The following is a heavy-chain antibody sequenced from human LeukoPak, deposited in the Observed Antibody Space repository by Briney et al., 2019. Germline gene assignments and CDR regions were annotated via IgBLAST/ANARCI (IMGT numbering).Heavy chain of an antibody. CDR2: TYYRSKWYN. V-gene: IGHV6-1*01. CDR1: GDSVSSNGAS. D-gene: IGHD3-3*01. Sequence: SQTLSLTCDISGDSVSSNGASWTWIRQSPSRGLEWLGRTYYRSKWYNDYAVSVKSRISINPGTSENQFSLQLNSVTPEDTAVYYCARETDFGVVTNWGQGTLVTVSS. J-gene: IGHJ4*02. CDR3: ARETDFGVVTN.